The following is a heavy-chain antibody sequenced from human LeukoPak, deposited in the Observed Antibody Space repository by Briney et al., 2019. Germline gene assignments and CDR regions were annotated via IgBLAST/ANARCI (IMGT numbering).Heavy chain of an antibody. CDR1: GFTFSSYA. V-gene: IGHV3-20*04. J-gene: IGHJ4*02. D-gene: IGHD1-1*01. CDR2: INGNGGST. CDR3: ARGQLDFDY. Sequence: GGSLRLSCVASGFTFSSYAMNWVRQTPGKGLEWVSGINGNGGSTNYADSVKGRFTISRDNAKNSLYLQMNSLRVEDTALYYCARGQLDFDYWGQGTVVTVSS.